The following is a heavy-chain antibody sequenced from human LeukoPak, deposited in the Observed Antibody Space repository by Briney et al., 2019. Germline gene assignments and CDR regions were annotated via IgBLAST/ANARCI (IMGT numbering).Heavy chain of an antibody. CDR2: IYYSGST. J-gene: IGHJ5*02. V-gene: IGHV4-59*12. CDR3: AKGYFDWVYNWFDP. CDR1: GASISSYY. Sequence: SETLSLTCTVSGASISSYYWSWIRQPPGKGLEWIGDIYYSGSTKYNPSLKSRVTISVDTSKNQFSLKLSSVTAADTAVYYCAKGYFDWVYNWFDPWGQGTLVTVSS. D-gene: IGHD3-9*01.